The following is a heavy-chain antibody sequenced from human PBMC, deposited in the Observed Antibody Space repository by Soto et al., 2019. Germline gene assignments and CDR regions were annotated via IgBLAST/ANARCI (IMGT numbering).Heavy chain of an antibody. D-gene: IGHD5-18*01. V-gene: IGHV4-31*03. J-gene: IGHJ4*02. CDR2: IYYSGST. CDR3: ARDRHTAIDY. Sequence: SETLSLTCTVSGGSISSGGYYWSWIRQHPGKGLEWIGYIYYSGSTYYNPSLKSRVTISVDTSKNQFTLKLSSVTAADTAVYYCARDRHTAIDYWGQGTLVTVSS. CDR1: GGSISSGGYY.